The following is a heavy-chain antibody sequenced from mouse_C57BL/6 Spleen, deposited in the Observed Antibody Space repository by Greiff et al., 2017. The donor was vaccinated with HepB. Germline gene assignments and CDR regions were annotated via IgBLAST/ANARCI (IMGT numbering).Heavy chain of an antibody. CDR3: ARSYDSYAMDY. Sequence: VQLQQSGPELVKPGASVKISCKASVYSFTGYYMNWVKQSPEKSLEWIGEINPSTGGTTYNQKFKAKATLTVDKSSSTAYMQLKSLTSEDSAVYYCARSYDSYAMDYWGQGTSVTVSS. J-gene: IGHJ4*01. CDR2: INPSTGGT. V-gene: IGHV1-42*01. CDR1: VYSFTGYY.